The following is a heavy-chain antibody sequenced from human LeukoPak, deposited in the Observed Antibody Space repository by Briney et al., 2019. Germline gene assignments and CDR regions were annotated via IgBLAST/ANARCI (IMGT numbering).Heavy chain of an antibody. CDR2: ISPYNGNT. V-gene: IGHV1-18*01. CDR1: GYTFTSYG. CDR3: TRDRSASGSQNY. Sequence: ASVKVSCKTSGYTFTSYGIGWVRQAPGQGLEWMAWISPYNGNTNYAQKLQGRVTVTTDTSTTTAYMEPRSLRSDDTAVYYCTRDRSASGSQNYWGQGTLVTVSS. D-gene: IGHD1-26*01. J-gene: IGHJ4*02.